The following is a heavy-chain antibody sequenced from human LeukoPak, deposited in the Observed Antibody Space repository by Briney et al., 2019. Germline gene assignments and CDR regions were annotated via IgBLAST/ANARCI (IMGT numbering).Heavy chain of an antibody. V-gene: IGHV4-30-4*01. D-gene: IGHD6-6*01. CDR1: GGSISSGDYY. J-gene: IGHJ5*02. Sequence: SQTLSLTCTVSGGSISSGDYYWSWIHQPPGKGLEWIGYIYYSGSTYYNPSLKSRVTISVDTSKNQFSLKLSSVTAADTAVYYCARSLSIAASWFDPWGQGTLVTVSS. CDR2: IYYSGST. CDR3: ARSLSIAASWFDP.